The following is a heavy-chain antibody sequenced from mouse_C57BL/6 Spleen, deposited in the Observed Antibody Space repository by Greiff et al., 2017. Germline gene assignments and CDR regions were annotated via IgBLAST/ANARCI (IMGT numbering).Heavy chain of an antibody. D-gene: IGHD1-1*01. J-gene: IGHJ4*01. V-gene: IGHV1-64*01. CDR3: GSTVVRREYAMDY. Sequence: QVQLQQPGAELVKPGASVKLSCKASGYTFTSYWMHWVKQRPGQGLEWIGMIHPNSGSTNYNEKFKSKATLTVDKSSSTAYMQLSSLTSEDAAVYYCGSTVVRREYAMDYWGQGTTVT. CDR2: IHPNSGST. CDR1: GYTFTSYW.